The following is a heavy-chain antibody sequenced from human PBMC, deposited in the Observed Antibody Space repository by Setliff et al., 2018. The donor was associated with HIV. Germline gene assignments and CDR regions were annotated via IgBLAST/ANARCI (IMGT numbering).Heavy chain of an antibody. J-gene: IGHJ4*01. CDR3: AKHIDSSGGAYPPYYFDY. V-gene: IGHV3-23*01. Sequence: PGGSLRLSCAASGFTFSSYAMSWVRQAPGKGLEWVSAISGSGGSTYYADSVKGRFTISRDNSKNTLYLQMNSLRAEDTAVYYCAKHIDSSGGAYPPYYFDYWGHGTLVTVSS. D-gene: IGHD3-22*01. CDR1: GFTFSSYA. CDR2: ISGSGGST.